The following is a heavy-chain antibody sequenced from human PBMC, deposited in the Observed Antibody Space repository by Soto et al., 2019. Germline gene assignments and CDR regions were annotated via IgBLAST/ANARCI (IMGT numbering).Heavy chain of an antibody. J-gene: IGHJ5*02. V-gene: IGHV1-8*01. CDR2: MNPGSGDT. D-gene: IGHD3-16*01. CDR1: GYSFTNND. CDR3: ARMETFGSLNWFDP. Sequence: ASVKVSCKASGYSFTNNDVSWVRQATGQGLEWMGWMNPGSGDTGYAQKFQGRVTMTRDISIATAYMELSSLRSDDAAIYYCARMETFGSLNWFDPWGQGTLVTVSS.